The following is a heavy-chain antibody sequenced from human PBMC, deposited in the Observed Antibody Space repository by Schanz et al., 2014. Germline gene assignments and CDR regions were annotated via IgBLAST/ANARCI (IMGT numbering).Heavy chain of an antibody. CDR2: IWSDGSTK. CDR3: ARDRGYCSGGSCLTFDY. V-gene: IGHV3-33*08. Sequence: GQLLESGGGLIQPGGSLRLSCAASGFTFSSYAMSWVRQAPGKGPEWVAVIWSDGSTKYYADSVKGRFTISRDNSKNTLYLQMNSLRAEDTAVYYCARDRGYCSGGSCLTFDYWGQGTLVTVSS. CDR1: GFTFSSYA. D-gene: IGHD2-15*01. J-gene: IGHJ4*02.